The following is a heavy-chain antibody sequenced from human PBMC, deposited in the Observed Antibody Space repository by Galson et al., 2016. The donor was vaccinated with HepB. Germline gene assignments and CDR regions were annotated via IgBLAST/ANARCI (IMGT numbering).Heavy chain of an antibody. D-gene: IGHD2-15*01. Sequence: SLRLSCAASGFTFSHAWMSWVRQAPGRGLEWVGHIKNRAEGGTTDYAAPVKGRFYISRDDSEDTLYLRLNSLKTEDTAMYYCTTDLPAIGGQGFDFWGQGILVTVSS. CDR1: GFTFSHAW. CDR3: TTDLPAIGGQGFDF. V-gene: IGHV3-15*01. CDR2: IKNRAEGGTT. J-gene: IGHJ4*02.